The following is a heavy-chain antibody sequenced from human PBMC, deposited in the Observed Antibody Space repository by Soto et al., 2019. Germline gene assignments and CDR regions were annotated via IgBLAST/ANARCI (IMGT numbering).Heavy chain of an antibody. CDR1: GFTFRTQG. J-gene: IGHJ6*02. Sequence: QVHLVESGGGVVQPGMSLRLSCAASGFTFRTQGMHWVRQAPGKGLEWVAGISYDGKNKHYEDSVKGRFTISRDNSKNTLYLQMRSLRAEDTAMYYCARDKVGDYGGRHYYYYGSDVWGQGTTVTVSS. D-gene: IGHD4-17*01. CDR2: ISYDGKNK. CDR3: ARDKVGDYGGRHYYYYGSDV. V-gene: IGHV3-30*03.